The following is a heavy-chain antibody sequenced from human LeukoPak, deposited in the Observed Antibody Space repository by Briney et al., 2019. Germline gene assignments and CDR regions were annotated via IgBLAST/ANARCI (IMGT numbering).Heavy chain of an antibody. J-gene: IGHJ4*02. V-gene: IGHV4-59*08. CDR3: ARHGLPYYYDSSGS. Sequence: SETLSLTCTVSGGSISSYYWCWIRQPPGKGLEWIGYIYYSGSTNYNPSLKSRVTISVDTSKNQFSLKLSSVTAADTAVYYCARHGLPYYYDSSGSWGQGTLVTVSS. D-gene: IGHD3-22*01. CDR1: GGSISSYY. CDR2: IYYSGST.